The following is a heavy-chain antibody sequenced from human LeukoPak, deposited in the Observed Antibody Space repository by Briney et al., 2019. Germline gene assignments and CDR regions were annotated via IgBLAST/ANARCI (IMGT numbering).Heavy chain of an antibody. CDR2: ISHRGNT. J-gene: IGHJ3*02. Sequence: SETLSLTCAVYGGSFSGYYWSWIRQSPGKGLEWIGEISHRGNTNYNPSLKSRVTISIHTSTNHFSLKLSSVTAADTAVYFCAREYTSSSTAFDIWGQGTVVTVSS. V-gene: IGHV4-34*01. CDR3: AREYTSSSTAFDI. D-gene: IGHD6-6*01. CDR1: GGSFSGYY.